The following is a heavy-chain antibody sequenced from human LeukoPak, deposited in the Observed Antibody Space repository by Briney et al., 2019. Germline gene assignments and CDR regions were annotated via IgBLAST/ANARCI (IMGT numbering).Heavy chain of an antibody. J-gene: IGHJ4*02. V-gene: IGHV5-51*01. CDR2: FIPVDSDT. D-gene: IGHD3-22*01. Sequence: GESLKISCKGSGYSFTSYWIGWVRQMPGKGLEGLGIFIPVDSDTRYSPSFQGQVTISADKSISTAYLQWSSLKASDTAMYYCARPRAYYYDSSLGFDYWGQGTLVTVSS. CDR1: GYSFTSYW. CDR3: ARPRAYYYDSSLGFDY.